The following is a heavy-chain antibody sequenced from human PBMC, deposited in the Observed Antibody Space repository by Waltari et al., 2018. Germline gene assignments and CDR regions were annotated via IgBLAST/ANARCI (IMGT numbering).Heavy chain of an antibody. Sequence: QVQLVESGGGVVQPGGSLRLSCAASGFTFSSYGMHWVRQAPGKGLEWVAFIRYDGSNKYYADSVKGRFTISRDNSKNTLYLQMNSLRAEDTAVYYCAKGRQLRSPNWYFDLWGRGTLVTVSS. D-gene: IGHD1-1*01. CDR3: AKGRQLRSPNWYFDL. J-gene: IGHJ2*01. CDR1: GFTFSSYG. V-gene: IGHV3-30*02. CDR2: IRYDGSNK.